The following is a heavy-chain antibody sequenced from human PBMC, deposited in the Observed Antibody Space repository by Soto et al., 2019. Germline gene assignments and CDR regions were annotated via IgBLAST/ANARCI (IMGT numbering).Heavy chain of an antibody. CDR2: INWNGGST. Sequence: GESLKISCAASGFTFDDYGMSWVRQAPGKGLEWVSGINWNGGSTGYADSVKGRFTISRDNAKNSLYLQMNSLRAEDTALYHCARSFYGSGSMSPVPGNYYYYYYMDVWGKGTTVTVSS. D-gene: IGHD3-10*01. V-gene: IGHV3-20*01. CDR3: ARSFYGSGSMSPVPGNYYYYYYMDV. J-gene: IGHJ6*03. CDR1: GFTFDDYG.